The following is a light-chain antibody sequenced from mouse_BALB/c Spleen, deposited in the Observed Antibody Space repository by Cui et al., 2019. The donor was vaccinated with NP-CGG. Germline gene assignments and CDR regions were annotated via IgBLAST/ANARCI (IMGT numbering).Light chain of an antibody. CDR1: TGTVTTNNF. J-gene: IGLJ1*01. Sequence: AVVTQASSPTTSPGETVTLTCRSSTGTVTTNNFANWVQEKPDHLFTGLIGGTNNRAPGVPARFSGSLIGDKAALTITGAQTEDEAIYFCALWYSNHWLFGGGTKLTVL. CDR3: ALWYSNHWL. V-gene: IGLV1*01. CDR2: GTN.